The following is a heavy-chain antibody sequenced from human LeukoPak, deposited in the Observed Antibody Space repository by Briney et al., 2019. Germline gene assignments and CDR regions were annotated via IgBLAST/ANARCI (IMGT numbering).Heavy chain of an antibody. CDR2: IYPGDSDT. CDR3: ARQAISGSYFGSAFDI. Sequence: GESLKISCKGSGYSFTSYWIGWVRQMPGKGLEWMGIIYPGDSDTRYSPSFQGQVTISADKSISTAYLQWSSLKASDTAMYYCARQAISGSYFGSAFDIWGQGTMVTVSS. CDR1: GYSFTSYW. V-gene: IGHV5-51*01. J-gene: IGHJ3*02. D-gene: IGHD1-26*01.